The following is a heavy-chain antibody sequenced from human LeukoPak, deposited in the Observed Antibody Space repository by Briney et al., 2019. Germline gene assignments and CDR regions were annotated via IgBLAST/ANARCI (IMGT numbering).Heavy chain of an antibody. CDR2: IYYSGST. Sequence: SETLSLTCTVSGGSISSSTYYWGWIRQPPGKGLEWIGIIYYSGSTYYNPSLESRVTISVDTSKNQFSLKLSSVTAADTSVYYCARYVTCSGVSCYKYYDYYMDVWGKGTTVTVSS. J-gene: IGHJ6*03. V-gene: IGHV4-39*07. CDR3: ARYVTCSGVSCYKYYDYYMDV. D-gene: IGHD2-15*01. CDR1: GGSISSSTYY.